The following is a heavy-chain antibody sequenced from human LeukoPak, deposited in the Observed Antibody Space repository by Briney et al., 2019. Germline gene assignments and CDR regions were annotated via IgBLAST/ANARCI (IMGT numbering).Heavy chain of an antibody. J-gene: IGHJ4*02. CDR1: GYTFTGYY. CDR3: ARDLYYYDSSGYTPIRFDY. Sequence: GASVKVSCKASGYTFTGYYMHWVRQAPGQGLEWMGWINPNSGGTNYAQKFQGRVTMTRDTSISTAYMELSRLGSDDTAVYYCARDLYYYDSSGYTPIRFDYWGQGTLVTVSS. V-gene: IGHV1-2*02. D-gene: IGHD3-22*01. CDR2: INPNSGGT.